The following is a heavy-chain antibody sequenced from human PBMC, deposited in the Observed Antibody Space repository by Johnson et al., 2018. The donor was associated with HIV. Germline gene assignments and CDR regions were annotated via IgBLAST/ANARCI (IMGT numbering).Heavy chain of an antibody. CDR1: GFTFSSNA. J-gene: IGHJ3*02. CDR2: ISSDGPNT. CDR3: ASGVTPRAPLRI. D-gene: IGHD2-21*02. Sequence: VQLVESGGGVVQPGRSLRLSCAASGFTFSSNALHWVRQAPGKGLEWVAVISSDGPNTYYTDSVKGRFTISRDNTKNTVSLQMIILRPKDTGVYYCASGVTPRAPLRIWGQGTMVTVSS. V-gene: IGHV3-30*04.